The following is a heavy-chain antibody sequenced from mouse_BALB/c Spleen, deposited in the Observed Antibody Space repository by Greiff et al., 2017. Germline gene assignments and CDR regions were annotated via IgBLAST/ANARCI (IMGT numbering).Heavy chain of an antibody. CDR3: GRAGGNYDAMDY. D-gene: IGHD2-1*01. V-gene: IGHV5-6-5*01. CDR1: GFTFSSYA. J-gene: IGHJ4*01. Sequence: EVMLVESGGGLVKPGGSLKLSCAASGFTFSSYAMSWVRQTPEKRLEWVASISSGGSTYYPDSVKGRFTISRDNARNILYLQMSSLRSEDTAMYYCGRAGGNYDAMDYWGQGTSVTVSS. CDR2: ISSGGST.